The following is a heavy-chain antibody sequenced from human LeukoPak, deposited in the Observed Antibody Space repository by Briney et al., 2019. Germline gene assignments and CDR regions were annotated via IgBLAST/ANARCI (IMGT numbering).Heavy chain of an antibody. CDR3: AKDNPLDY. CDR2: ISYDGNNK. CDR1: GFTFSSYA. J-gene: IGHJ4*02. Sequence: PGRSLRLSCAASGFTFSSYAMHWVRQAPGKGLEWVAVISYDGNNKLYADSVKGRFTISRDNSKNTLYLHINSLRAEDTAVYYCAKDNPLDYWGQGTLVIVSS. D-gene: IGHD1-14*01. V-gene: IGHV3-30*04.